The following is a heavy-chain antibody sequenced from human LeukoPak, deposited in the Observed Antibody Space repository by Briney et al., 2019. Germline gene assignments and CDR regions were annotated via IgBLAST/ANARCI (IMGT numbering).Heavy chain of an antibody. J-gene: IGHJ5*02. CDR3: ARTPQWGSAFFDP. CDR2: IYYSGST. CDR1: GGSISSGGYY. D-gene: IGHD3-16*01. V-gene: IGHV4-31*03. Sequence: SQTLSLTCTVSGGSISSGGYYWSWIRQHPGKGREWIGYIYYSGSTYYNPSLKSRVTISVDTSKNQFSLKLSSVTAADTAVYYCARTPQWGSAFFDPWGQGTLVTVSS.